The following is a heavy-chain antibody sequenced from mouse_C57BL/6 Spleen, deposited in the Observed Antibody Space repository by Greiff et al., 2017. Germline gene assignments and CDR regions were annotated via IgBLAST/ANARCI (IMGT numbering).Heavy chain of an antibody. CDR2: ISYDGSN. CDR1: GYSITSGYY. J-gene: IGHJ3*01. V-gene: IGHV3-6*01. CDR3: ARDGYYSCAY. Sequence: EVQLQESGPGLVKPSQSLSLTCSVTGYSITSGYYWNWIRQFPGNKLEWMGYISYDGSNNYNPSLKNRISITRDTSKNQFFLKLNSVTTEDTATYYCARDGYYSCAYWGQGTLVTVSA. D-gene: IGHD2-3*01.